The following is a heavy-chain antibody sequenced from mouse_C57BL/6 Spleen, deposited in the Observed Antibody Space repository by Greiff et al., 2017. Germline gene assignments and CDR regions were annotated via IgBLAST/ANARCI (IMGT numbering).Heavy chain of an antibody. CDR1: GYTFTSYW. D-gene: IGHD3-3*01. CDR2: IDPSDSYT. Sequence: QVQLQQPGAELVMPGASVKLSCTASGYTFTSYWMHWVKQRPGQGLEWIGEIDPSDSYTNYNQKFKGKSTLTVDKSSSTAYMQLSSLTSEDSAVYYCARGDVGDDYWGQGTTLTVSS. V-gene: IGHV1-69*01. J-gene: IGHJ2*01. CDR3: ARGDVGDDY.